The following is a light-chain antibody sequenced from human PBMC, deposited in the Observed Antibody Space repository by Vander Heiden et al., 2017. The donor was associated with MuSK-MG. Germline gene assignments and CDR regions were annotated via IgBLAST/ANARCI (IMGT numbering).Light chain of an antibody. CDR1: QGISNS. Sequence: DIQMTQSPSSLSASVGDSVTITCRASQGISNSLAWYQQKPGKAPKLLLYGASRLESGVPSRFSGSGSGTDYTLTISGLQPEDFATYYCQQYFLTPPWKFGQGTKVEIK. J-gene: IGKJ1*01. V-gene: IGKV1-NL1*01. CDR3: QQYFLTPPWK. CDR2: GAS.